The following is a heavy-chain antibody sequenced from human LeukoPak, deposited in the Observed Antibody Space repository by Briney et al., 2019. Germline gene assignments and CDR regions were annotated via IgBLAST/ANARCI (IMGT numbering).Heavy chain of an antibody. J-gene: IGHJ4*02. V-gene: IGHV3-30*02. CDR1: GFTFSSYG. D-gene: IGHD1-26*01. CDR2: IRYDGSNK. CDR3: AKVGSGSHPSLYYFDY. Sequence: PGGSLRLSCAASGFTFSSYGMHWVRQAPGKGLEWVAFIRYDGSNKYYADSVKGRFTISRDNSKNTLYLQMNSLRAEDTAVYYCAKVGSGSHPSLYYFDYWGQGTLVTVSS.